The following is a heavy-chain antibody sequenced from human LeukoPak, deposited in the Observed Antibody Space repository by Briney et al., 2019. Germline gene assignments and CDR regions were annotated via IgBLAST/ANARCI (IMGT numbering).Heavy chain of an antibody. CDR3: ARGGGYRRNYYYYGMDV. CDR1: GGSFSGYY. D-gene: IGHD3-16*01. CDR2: INHSGST. V-gene: IGHV4-34*01. J-gene: IGHJ6*02. Sequence: PSETLSLTCAVYGGSFSGYYWSWIRQPPGKGLEWVGEINHSGSTNYNPSLKSRVTISVDTSKNQFSLKLSSVTAADTAVYYCARGGGYRRNYYYYGMDVWGQGTTVTVSS.